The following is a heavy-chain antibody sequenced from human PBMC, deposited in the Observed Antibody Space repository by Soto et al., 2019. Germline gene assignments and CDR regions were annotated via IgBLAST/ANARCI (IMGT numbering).Heavy chain of an antibody. J-gene: IGHJ6*02. CDR2: VYSTGGT. CDR1: GDSIGRFY. D-gene: IGHD1-26*01. V-gene: IGHV4-4*07. Sequence: QVQLHESGPGLVKPSETLSLTCNVSGDSIGRFYWSWIRQSAEKGLEWIERVYSTGGTAYNPALKGRVTISLDRSNNHVSLEMKSVTPADTAVYFCARDLSGTGLDIWGRGTRVTVSS. CDR3: ARDLSGTGLDI.